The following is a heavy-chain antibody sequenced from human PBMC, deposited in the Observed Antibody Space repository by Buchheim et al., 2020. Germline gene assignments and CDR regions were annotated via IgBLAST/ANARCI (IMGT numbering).Heavy chain of an antibody. CDR1: GYTFTDYY. J-gene: IGHJ4*02. Sequence: QVRLVQSGAEVKRPGASVKVSCTASGYTFTDYYIHWLRQAPGLGLEWMGWMYPKRGGSTYAQKFQGRVTLTTDTSVSTGFMEMSSLTSDDTAVYYCARVSKVAQTDLDYWGKGTL. V-gene: IGHV1-2*02. CDR3: ARVSKVAQTDLDY. CDR2: MYPKRGGS. D-gene: IGHD2/OR15-2a*01.